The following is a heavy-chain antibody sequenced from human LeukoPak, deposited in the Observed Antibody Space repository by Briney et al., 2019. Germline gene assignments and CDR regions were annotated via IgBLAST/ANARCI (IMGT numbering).Heavy chain of an antibody. CDR3: AKGSSGYFFDL. CDR2: ISNDGGGT. Sequence: PGGSLRLSCAASGFIFNSYGLVWVRQAPGKGLEWVSAISNDGGGTTYADFVKGRFSVSRDNSKNTRFLQMNSLRAEDTALYYCAKGSSGYFFDLWGQGTLVTVSS. CDR1: GFIFNSYG. D-gene: IGHD3-22*01. J-gene: IGHJ4*02. V-gene: IGHV3-23*01.